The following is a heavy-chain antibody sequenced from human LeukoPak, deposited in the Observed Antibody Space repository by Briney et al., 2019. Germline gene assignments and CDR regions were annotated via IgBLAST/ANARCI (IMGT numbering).Heavy chain of an antibody. CDR3: ARGKVPVAGTGFDY. CDR1: GFTFSTYS. J-gene: IGHJ4*02. V-gene: IGHV3-74*01. CDR2: INNDGSST. D-gene: IGHD6-19*01. Sequence: GGSLRLSCAASGFTFSTYSINWVRQAPGKGLVWVSRINNDGSSTTYADSVKGRFTISRDNAKNTLYLQMNSLRAEDTAVYYCARGKVPVAGTGFDYWGQGTLVTVSS.